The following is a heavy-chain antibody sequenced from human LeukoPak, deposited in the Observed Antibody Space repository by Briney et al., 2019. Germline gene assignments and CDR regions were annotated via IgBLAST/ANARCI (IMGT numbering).Heavy chain of an antibody. V-gene: IGHV4-4*02. CDR3: ARGRRAFSGSYYLGAFDI. CDR1: GGSISSSNW. Sequence: PSETLSLTCAVSGGSISSSNWWSWVRQPPGKGLEWIGEIYHSGSTNYNPSLKSRVTISVDKSKNQFSLKLSSVTAADTAVYYCARGRRAFSGSYYLGAFDIWGQGTMVTVSS. CDR2: IYHSGST. J-gene: IGHJ3*02. D-gene: IGHD1-26*01.